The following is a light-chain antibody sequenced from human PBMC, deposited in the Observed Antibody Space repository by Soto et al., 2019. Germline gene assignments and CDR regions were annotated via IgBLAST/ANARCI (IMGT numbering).Light chain of an antibody. CDR1: SSDVGSYNL. J-gene: IGLJ1*01. V-gene: IGLV2-23*01. Sequence: QSALTQPASVSGSPGQSITISCTGTSSDVGSYNLVSWYQQHPGKAPKLMIYEGSKRPSGVSNRFSGPKSGNTAPLTISGLQAEDEADYYCCSYAGSYVFGTGTKVTVL. CDR3: CSYAGSYV. CDR2: EGS.